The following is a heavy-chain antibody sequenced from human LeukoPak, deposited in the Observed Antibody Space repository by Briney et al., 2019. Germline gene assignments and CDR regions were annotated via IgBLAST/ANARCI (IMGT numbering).Heavy chain of an antibody. V-gene: IGHV4-59*01. CDR1: GGSISSYY. D-gene: IGHD3-22*01. J-gene: IGHJ3*02. Sequence: PSETLSLTCTVSGGSISSYYWSWIRQPPGPGLEWNGYIYYSGSTNYNRSLKSRVTISVATSNNQFSLKLSSVTAADTAVYYCARGYFYGRSGYYHDAFDIWGQGTMVTVSS. CDR3: ARGYFYGRSGYYHDAFDI. CDR2: IYYSGST.